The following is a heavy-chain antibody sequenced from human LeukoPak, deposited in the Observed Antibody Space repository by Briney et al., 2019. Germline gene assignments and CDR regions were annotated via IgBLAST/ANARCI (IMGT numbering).Heavy chain of an antibody. CDR2: IIPFFGTA. CDR1: GGTFRNYA. J-gene: IGHJ4*02. Sequence: SVKVSCKASGGTFRNYAISWVRQAPEQGLEWMGGIIPFFGTANYAQKFQGRVTMTRDTSTNTVYMDLSSLRSEDTAVYYCAREIGPIQLHLWGSAFDYWGQGTLVTVSS. CDR3: AREIGPIQLHLWGSAFDY. V-gene: IGHV1-69*05. D-gene: IGHD5-18*01.